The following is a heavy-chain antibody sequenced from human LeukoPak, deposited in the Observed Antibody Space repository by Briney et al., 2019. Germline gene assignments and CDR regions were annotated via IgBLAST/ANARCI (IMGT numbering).Heavy chain of an antibody. CDR3: ARQGSGGY. CDR2: IYYSGST. Sequence: GSLRLSCAASGFTFSSYAMSWVRQAPGKGLEWIGSIYYSGSTYYNPSLKSRVTISVDTSKNQFSLKLSSVTAADTAVYYCARQGSGGYWGQGTLVTVSS. CDR1: GFTFSSYA. J-gene: IGHJ4*02. D-gene: IGHD3-16*01. V-gene: IGHV4-39*01.